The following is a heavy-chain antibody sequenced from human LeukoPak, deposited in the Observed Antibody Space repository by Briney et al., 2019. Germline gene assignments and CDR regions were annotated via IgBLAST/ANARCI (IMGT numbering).Heavy chain of an antibody. V-gene: IGHV3-30-3*01. CDR1: GFTFTNYA. Sequence: PGGSLRLSCAASGFTFTNYAMHWVRQAPGKGLEWLAATSYDGDNKYYADSVKGRFTISRDNTRNTLYLQMNSLRAEDTAVYYCARDPGTNAFDIWGQGTMVTVSS. CDR3: ARDPGTNAFDI. J-gene: IGHJ3*02. CDR2: TSYDGDNK.